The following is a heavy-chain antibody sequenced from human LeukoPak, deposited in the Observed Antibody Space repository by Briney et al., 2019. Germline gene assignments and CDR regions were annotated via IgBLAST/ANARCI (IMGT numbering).Heavy chain of an antibody. CDR1: GGSFSGYY. CDR2: INHSGST. J-gene: IGHJ3*02. V-gene: IGHV4-34*01. D-gene: IGHD1-26*01. CDR3: ARGQKGATRARLGAFDI. Sequence: PSETLSLTCAVYGGSFSGYYWSWIRQPPGKGLEWIGEINHSGSTNYNPSLKSRVTISVDTSKNQFSLKLSSVTAADTAVYYCARGQKGATRARLGAFDIWGQGTMVTVSS.